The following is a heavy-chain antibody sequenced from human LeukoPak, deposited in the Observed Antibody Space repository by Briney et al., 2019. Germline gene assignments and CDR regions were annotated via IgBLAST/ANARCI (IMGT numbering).Heavy chain of an antibody. Sequence: SETLSLTCTVSGGSISSSSYYWGWIRQPPGKGLEWIGSIYYSGSTYYNPSLKSRVTISVDTSKNQFSLKLSSVTAADTAVYYCARAGDYGGYYFDYWGQGTLVTVSS. CDR1: GGSISSSSYY. J-gene: IGHJ4*02. D-gene: IGHD4-23*01. CDR3: ARAGDYGGYYFDY. CDR2: IYYSGST. V-gene: IGHV4-39*07.